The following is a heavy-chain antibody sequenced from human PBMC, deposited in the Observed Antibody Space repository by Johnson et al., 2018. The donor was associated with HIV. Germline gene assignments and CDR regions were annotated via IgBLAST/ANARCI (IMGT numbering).Heavy chain of an antibody. CDR1: GFTFDDYD. CDR3: ARDYYDSSGYYSPGGEAFDI. J-gene: IGHJ3*02. V-gene: IGHV3-20*04. Sequence: VQLVESGGGVVRPGGSLRLSCAASGFTFDDYDMSWVRQAPGKGLEWVSGLNWNGGSTVYADSVKGRFTISRANAKNSLYMQMKSRRAEDTALYYCARDYYDSSGYYSPGGEAFDIWGQGTMVTVSS. CDR2: LNWNGGST. D-gene: IGHD3-22*01.